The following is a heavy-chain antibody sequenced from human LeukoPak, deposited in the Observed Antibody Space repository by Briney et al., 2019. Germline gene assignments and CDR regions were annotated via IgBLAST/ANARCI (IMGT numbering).Heavy chain of an antibody. D-gene: IGHD6-19*01. CDR3: ARDGGDSSGWYFAFDI. J-gene: IGHJ3*02. CDR1: GGSISSYY. V-gene: IGHV4-59*01. CDR2: IYYSGST. Sequence: SETLSLTCTVSGGSISSYYWSWIRQPPGKGLEWIGYIYYSGSTNYNPSLKSRVTISVDTSKNQFSLKLSSVTAADTAVYYCARDGGDSSGWYFAFDIWGQGTMVTVSS.